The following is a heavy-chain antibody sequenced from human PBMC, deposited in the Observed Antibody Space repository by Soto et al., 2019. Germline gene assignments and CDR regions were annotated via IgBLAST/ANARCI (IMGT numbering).Heavy chain of an antibody. CDR3: ARSGGGSSSWYSMNSDYYGMDV. CDR1: GFTFSSYS. Sequence: GSLRLSCAASGFTFSSYSMNWVRQAPGKGLEWVSSISSSSSYIYYADSVKGRFTISRDNAKNSLYLQMNSLRAEDTAVYYCARSGGGSSSWYSMNSDYYGMDVWGQGTTVTVSS. D-gene: IGHD6-13*01. J-gene: IGHJ6*02. V-gene: IGHV3-21*01. CDR2: ISSSSSYI.